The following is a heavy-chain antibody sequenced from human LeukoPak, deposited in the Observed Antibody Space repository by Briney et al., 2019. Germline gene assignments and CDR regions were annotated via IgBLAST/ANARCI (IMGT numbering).Heavy chain of an antibody. V-gene: IGHV1-69*06. D-gene: IGHD6-19*01. CDR1: GGTFSSYA. Sequence: ASVKVSCKASGGTFSSYAISWVRQAPGQGLEWMGGIIPIFGTANYAQKFQGRVTITADKSTSTAYMELSSLRSEDTAVYYCARATLAVAGIDYWGQGTLVTVSS. CDR2: IIPIFGTA. J-gene: IGHJ4*02. CDR3: ARATLAVAGIDY.